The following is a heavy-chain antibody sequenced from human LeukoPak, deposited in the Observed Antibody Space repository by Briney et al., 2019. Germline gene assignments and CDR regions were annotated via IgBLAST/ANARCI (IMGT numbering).Heavy chain of an antibody. CDR3: ARDRRIAVAGHDAFDI. CDR2: INSDGSST. Sequence: GGSLRLSCAASGFTFSSYWMHWVRQAPGKGLVWVSRINSDGSSTSYADSVKGRFAISRDNAKNTLYLQMNSLRAEDTAVYYCARDRRIAVAGHDAFDIWGQGTMVTVSS. D-gene: IGHD6-19*01. V-gene: IGHV3-74*01. J-gene: IGHJ3*02. CDR1: GFTFSSYW.